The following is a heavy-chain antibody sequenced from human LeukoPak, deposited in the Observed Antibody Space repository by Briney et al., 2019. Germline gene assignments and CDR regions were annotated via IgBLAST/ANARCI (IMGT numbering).Heavy chain of an antibody. CDR3: ALSGYSSSWYPSDAFDI. Sequence: PSETLSLTCTVSGGSISSYYWSWIRQPPGKGLEWIGYIYYSGSTNYNPSLKSRVTISVDTSKSQFSLKLSSVTAADTAVYYCALSGYSSSWYPSDAFDIWGQGTMVTVSS. CDR1: GGSISSYY. V-gene: IGHV4-59*01. D-gene: IGHD6-13*01. CDR2: IYYSGST. J-gene: IGHJ3*02.